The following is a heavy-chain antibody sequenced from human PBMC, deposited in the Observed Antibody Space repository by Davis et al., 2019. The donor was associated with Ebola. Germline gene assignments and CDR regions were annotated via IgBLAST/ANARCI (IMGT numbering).Heavy chain of an antibody. D-gene: IGHD3-16*01. CDR2: IYHSGST. CDR1: GYSISSGYY. V-gene: IGHV4-38-2*02. CDR3: ARLGFLGGQFDF. J-gene: IGHJ4*02. Sequence: SETLSLTCTVSGYSISSGYYWGWIRQPPGKGLEWIGSIYHSGSTYYNPSLKSRVTISVDTSKNQFSLKLSSVTAADTAVYYCARLGFLGGQFDFWGQGTLVTVSA.